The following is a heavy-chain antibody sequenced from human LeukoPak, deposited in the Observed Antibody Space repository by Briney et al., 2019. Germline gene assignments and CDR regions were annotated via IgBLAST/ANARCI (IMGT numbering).Heavy chain of an antibody. J-gene: IGHJ4*02. CDR1: GFTFSSYS. V-gene: IGHV3-21*01. Sequence: GGSLRLSCAVSGFTFSSYSMNWVRQAPGKGLEWVSSISSSSSYIYYADSVKGRFTISRDNAKNSLYLQMNSLRAEDTAVYYCARASIAARLFDYWGQGTLVTVSS. D-gene: IGHD6-6*01. CDR3: ARASIAARLFDY. CDR2: ISSSSSYI.